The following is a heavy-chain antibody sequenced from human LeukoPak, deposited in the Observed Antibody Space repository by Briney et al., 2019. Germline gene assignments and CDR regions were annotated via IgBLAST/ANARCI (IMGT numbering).Heavy chain of an antibody. CDR1: GYTFTGYY. V-gene: IGHV1-2*02. D-gene: IGHD2-2*01. CDR3: ARDRGSYCSSTSCLDTFDI. J-gene: IGHJ3*02. Sequence: ASVKVSCKASGYTFTGYYMHWVRQAPGQGLEWMGWINPNSGGTNYAQKFQGRVTMTRDTSISTAYMELSRLISDDTAVYYCARDRGSYCSSTSCLDTFDIWGEGTMVTVSS. CDR2: INPNSGGT.